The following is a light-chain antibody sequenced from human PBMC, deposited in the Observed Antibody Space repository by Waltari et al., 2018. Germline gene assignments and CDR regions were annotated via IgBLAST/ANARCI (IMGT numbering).Light chain of an antibody. CDR1: QRIGTW. J-gene: IGKJ3*01. Sequence: DIQMTQSPSTLSTSVGDRVTITCRASQRIGTWLAWYQQKPGKAPKLLIYRASTLESGVPSRFSGHGSGTEFTLTISSLQPDDFAIYYCQQYNNYPFTFGPGSTVDIK. CDR2: RAS. V-gene: IGKV1-5*03. CDR3: QQYNNYPFT.